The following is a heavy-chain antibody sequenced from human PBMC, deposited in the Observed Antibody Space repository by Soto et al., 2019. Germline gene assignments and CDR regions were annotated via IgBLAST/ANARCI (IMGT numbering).Heavy chain of an antibody. V-gene: IGHV4-39*01. D-gene: IGHD1-26*01. CDR2: IYYSGSA. Sequence: QLQLQESGPGLVKPSETLSLTCTVSGASITSNPSYWGWIRQPPGKGLGWLGYIYYSGSASYTPSLKSRVTMSVDTSKNQFSLKLSSVTAADTAVYYCARRPKRGSYSWCFDYWGQGTLVTVSS. CDR3: ARRPKRGSYSWCFDY. CDR1: GASITSNPSY. J-gene: IGHJ4*02.